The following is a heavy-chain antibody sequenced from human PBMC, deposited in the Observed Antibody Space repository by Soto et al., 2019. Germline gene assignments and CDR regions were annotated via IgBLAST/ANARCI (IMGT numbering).Heavy chain of an antibody. CDR1: GFSFSTYP. CDR2: ISGSGDKT. Sequence: GGSLRLSCAASGFSFSTYPMVWVRQAPGKRLEAVSSISGSGDKTYYKDSVKGRFTISRDNSKNTVDLQMNSLRPEDTAVYYCAKILSTVTAYYYGMDAWGQGTTVTVSS. J-gene: IGHJ6*02. V-gene: IGHV3-23*01. CDR3: AKILSTVTAYYYGMDA. D-gene: IGHD4-17*01.